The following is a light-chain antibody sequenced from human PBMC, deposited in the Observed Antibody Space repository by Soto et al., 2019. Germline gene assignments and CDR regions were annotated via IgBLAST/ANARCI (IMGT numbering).Light chain of an antibody. CDR2: EVN. J-gene: IGLJ2*01. CDR1: SSDVGNYNY. Sequence: QSALTQPPSASGSPGQSVTISCTGTSSDVGNYNYVSWYQQHPGKVPKLLLYEVNKRPSGVPDRFSGSKSGSTASLTVSGLQAEDEADYYCSSYAGFNTLIFGGGTKLTVL. V-gene: IGLV2-8*01. CDR3: SSYAGFNTLI.